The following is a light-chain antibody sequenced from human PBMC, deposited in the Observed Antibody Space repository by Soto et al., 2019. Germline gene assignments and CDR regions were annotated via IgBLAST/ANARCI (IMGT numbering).Light chain of an antibody. J-gene: IGKJ1*01. CDR2: WAS. CDR3: LQHYSFPRT. V-gene: IGKV4-1*01. Sequence: EIVMTQSPDSLAVPLGERASINCKSSQTVLFSAKNRNYISWYQQKPGQPPKVLVYWASTRESGVPDRFSGSGSETNFTLTISGLQSKDVAVYYCLQHYSFPRTFGQGTKVEI. CDR1: QTVLFSAKNRNY.